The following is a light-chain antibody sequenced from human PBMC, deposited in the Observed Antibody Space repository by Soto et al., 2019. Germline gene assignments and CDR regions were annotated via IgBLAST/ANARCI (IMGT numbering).Light chain of an antibody. Sequence: DIQMTQSPSSLSASVGDRVTITCRASQSISSDLNWYQQKPEKAPKLLIYSASSLQSGVSSRFSGSGSQTDFTLTISSLQPEDFATYYCQQSYSTPYTFGQGTKLEI. CDR3: QQSYSTPYT. CDR2: SAS. J-gene: IGKJ2*01. CDR1: QSISSD. V-gene: IGKV1-39*01.